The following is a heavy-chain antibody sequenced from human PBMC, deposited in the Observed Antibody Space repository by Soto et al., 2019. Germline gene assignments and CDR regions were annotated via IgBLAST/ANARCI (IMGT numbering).Heavy chain of an antibody. J-gene: IGHJ6*02. D-gene: IGHD3-3*01. Sequence: GESLKISCKGSGYNFTSYGSGWVRQMPGKGLEWMGIIYPGDSDTRYSPSFQGQVTISADKSISTAYLQWSSLKASDTAMYYCARQVDYDFWSGLGSSYGMDVWGQGTTVTVSS. CDR2: IYPGDSDT. CDR3: ARQVDYDFWSGLGSSYGMDV. V-gene: IGHV5-51*01. CDR1: GYNFTSYG.